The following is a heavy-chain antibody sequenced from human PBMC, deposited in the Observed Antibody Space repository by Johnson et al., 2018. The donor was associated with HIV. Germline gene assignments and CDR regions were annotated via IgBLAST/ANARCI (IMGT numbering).Heavy chain of an antibody. J-gene: IGHJ3*02. CDR1: GFTFSSYA. D-gene: IGHD4-23*01. V-gene: IGHV3-23*04. CDR2: ISGSGGST. Sequence: VQLVESGGGLVQPGGSLRLSCAASGFTFSSYAMSWVRQAPGKGLEWVSAISGSGGSTYYASSVKGRFTISRDNSKNTLYLQMNILRADDTAVYYCASGEDYGGNYGAFDIWGQGTMVAVSS. CDR3: ASGEDYGGNYGAFDI.